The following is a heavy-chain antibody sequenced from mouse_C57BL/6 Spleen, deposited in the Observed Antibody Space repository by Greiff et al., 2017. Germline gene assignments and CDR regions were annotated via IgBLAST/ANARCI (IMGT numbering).Heavy chain of an antibody. V-gene: IGHV1-66*01. D-gene: IGHD2-4*01. CDR3: ASQYDYDVPFDY. J-gene: IGHJ2*01. CDR1: GYSFTSYY. CDR2: IDPGSGNT. Sequence: QLQQSGPELVKPGASVKISCKASGYSFTSYYIHWVKQRPGQGLEWIGWIDPGSGNTKYNEKFKGKATLTADTSSSTAYMQLSSLTSEDSAVYYCASQYDYDVPFDYWGQGTTLTVSS.